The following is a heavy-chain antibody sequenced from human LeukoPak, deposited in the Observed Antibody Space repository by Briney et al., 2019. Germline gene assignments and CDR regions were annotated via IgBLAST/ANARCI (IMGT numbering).Heavy chain of an antibody. V-gene: IGHV4-34*01. CDR3: ARGKPTPADDAFDI. J-gene: IGHJ3*02. Sequence: SETLSLTCAVYGGSFGGYYWSWIRQPPGKGLEWIGEINHSGSTNYNPSLKSRVTISVDTSKNQFSLKLSSVTAADTAVYYCARGKPTPADDAFDIWGQGTMVTVSS. CDR1: GGSFGGYY. CDR2: INHSGST.